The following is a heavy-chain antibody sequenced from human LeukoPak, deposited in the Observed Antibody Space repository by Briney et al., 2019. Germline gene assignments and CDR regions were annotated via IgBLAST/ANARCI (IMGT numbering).Heavy chain of an antibody. V-gene: IGHV1-69*04. CDR2: IIPFLNIS. D-gene: IGHD4-11*01. CDR3: AADDYSAGSYFLNFFDY. J-gene: IGHJ4*01. Sequence: SVKVSCKASGDTFSSYATSWVRQAPGQGLEWVGRIIPFLNISNYAQNFEGKVTIDADRSTNTACMELTSLTFEDTAVYYCAADDYSAGSYFLNFFDYWGHGTLITVSS. CDR1: GDTFSSYA.